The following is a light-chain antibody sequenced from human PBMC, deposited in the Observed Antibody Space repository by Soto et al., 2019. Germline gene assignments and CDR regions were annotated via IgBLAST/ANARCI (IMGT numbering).Light chain of an antibody. V-gene: IGKV1-39*01. CDR2: GAS. CDR1: QSISIY. CDR3: QQTSSPPWT. Sequence: DIQMTQSPSSLSASVGDRVTITCRASQSISIYLNWYQQTPGKAPKLLIYGASTLQSGVTSRFSGSGSGTDFTLTISSLQPEDFATYYCQQTSSPPWTFGQGTKVEIK. J-gene: IGKJ1*01.